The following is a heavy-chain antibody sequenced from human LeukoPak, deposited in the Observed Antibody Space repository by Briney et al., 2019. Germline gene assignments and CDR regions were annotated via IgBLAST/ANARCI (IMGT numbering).Heavy chain of an antibody. J-gene: IGHJ1*01. CDR1: GGTFSSYA. CDR3: ARVYCGGDCFSAEYFQH. CDR2: IIPILGIA. Sequence: PVKVSCKASGGTFSSYAISWVRQAPGQGLEWMGRIIPILGIANYAQKFQGRVTITADKSTSTAYMELSSLRSEDTAVYYCARVYCGGDCFSAEYFQHWGQGILVTVSS. V-gene: IGHV1-69*04. D-gene: IGHD2-21*02.